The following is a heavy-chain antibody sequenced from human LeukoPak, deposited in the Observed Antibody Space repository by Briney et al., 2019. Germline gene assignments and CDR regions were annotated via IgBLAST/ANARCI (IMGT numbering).Heavy chain of an antibody. Sequence: SEALSLTCTVSGGSISSYYWSWIRQPPGKGLEWIGYIYYSGSTNYNPSLKSRVTISADTSKNQFSLKLSSVTAADTAVYYCARESSGWRYDYWGQGTLVTVSS. CDR3: ARESSGWRYDY. CDR2: IYYSGST. CDR1: GGSISSYY. D-gene: IGHD6-19*01. V-gene: IGHV4-59*01. J-gene: IGHJ4*02.